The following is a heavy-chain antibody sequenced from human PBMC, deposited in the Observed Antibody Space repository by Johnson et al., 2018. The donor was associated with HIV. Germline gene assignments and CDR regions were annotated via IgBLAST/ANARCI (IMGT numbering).Heavy chain of an antibody. V-gene: IGHV3-30*18. CDR2: ISYDGSNK. Sequence: QVQLVESGGGVVQPGRSLRLSCAASGFTFSSYGMHWVRQAPGKGLEWVAVISYDGSNKYYADSVKGGFTISRDNSKHTLYLQMNSLRAEDTDVYYCAKMAGSYSSPVPFPVKKPREDAFDIWGQGTMVTVSS. D-gene: IGHD1-26*01. CDR3: AKMAGSYSSPVPFPVKKPREDAFDI. J-gene: IGHJ3*02. CDR1: GFTFSSYG.